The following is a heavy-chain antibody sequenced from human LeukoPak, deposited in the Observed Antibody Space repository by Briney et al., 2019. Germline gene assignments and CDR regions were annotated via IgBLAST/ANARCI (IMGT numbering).Heavy chain of an antibody. D-gene: IGHD3-22*01. CDR2: INPSGGST. CDR3: ARGVRGMIVVVTYYYGMDV. V-gene: IGHV1-46*01. J-gene: IGHJ6*02. CDR1: GYTFTSYY. Sequence: GASVKVSCKASGYTFTSYYMHWVRQAPGQGLEWMGIINPSGGSTSYAQKFQGRVTMTTDTSTSTVYMELSSLRSEDTAVYYCARGVRGMIVVVTYYYGMDVWGQGTTVTVSS.